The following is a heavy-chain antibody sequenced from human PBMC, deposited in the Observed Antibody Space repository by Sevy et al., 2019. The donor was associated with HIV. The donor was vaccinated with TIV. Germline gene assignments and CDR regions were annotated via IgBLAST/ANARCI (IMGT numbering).Heavy chain of an antibody. CDR2: ISSSSSYI. Sequence: GGSLRLSCAASGFTFSSYSMIWVRQAPGKGLEWVSSISSSSSYIYYADSVKGRFTISRDNAKNSLYLQMNSLRAEDTAVYYCARDSHTYCGGDCYGHWFDPWGQGTLVTVSS. D-gene: IGHD2-21*02. CDR1: GFTFSSYS. J-gene: IGHJ5*02. CDR3: ARDSHTYCGGDCYGHWFDP. V-gene: IGHV3-21*01.